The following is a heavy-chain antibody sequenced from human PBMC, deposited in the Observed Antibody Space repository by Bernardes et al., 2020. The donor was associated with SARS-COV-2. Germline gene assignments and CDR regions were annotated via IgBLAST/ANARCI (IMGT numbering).Heavy chain of an antibody. J-gene: IGHJ4*02. CDR3: GAGGWSY. CDR2: IRSKAYGGTT. CDR1: GFTFGDYA. V-gene: IGHV3-49*03. Sequence: GGTLRLSCTASGFTFGDYAMSWFRKAPRKGREWGGFIRSKAYGGTTEYAAYVKGRFTIARDDSKSIAYLQMNSLKTEDTAVYYCGAGGWSYWGQGTLVPVSS. D-gene: IGHD2-8*02.